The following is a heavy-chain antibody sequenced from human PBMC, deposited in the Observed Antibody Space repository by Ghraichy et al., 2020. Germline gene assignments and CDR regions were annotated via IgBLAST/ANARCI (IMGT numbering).Heavy chain of an antibody. CDR3: ASQRSYYSYVDD. D-gene: IGHD3-10*01. CDR2: VSYSGSA. J-gene: IGHJ4*02. CDR1: GGSISNYY. Sequence: ESLNISCAVSGGSISNYYWNWIRQPPGKGLEWIGYVSYSGSAMYNPSLKSRVTISMDTSKNELSLKLSSVTAADTAVYYCASQRSYYSYVDDWGPGTLVTVSS. V-gene: IGHV4-59*08.